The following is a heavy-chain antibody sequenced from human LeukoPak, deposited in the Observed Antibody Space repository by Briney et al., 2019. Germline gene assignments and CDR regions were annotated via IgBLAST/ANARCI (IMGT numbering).Heavy chain of an antibody. Sequence: GGSLRLSCAASGFTFSSYAMRWVRQAPGKGLEWVAVISYDGSNKYYADSVKGRFTISRDNSKNTLYLQMNSLRAEDTAVYYCARDRVGATDYFDYWGQGTLVTVSS. CDR1: GFTFSSYA. CDR2: ISYDGSNK. CDR3: ARDRVGATDYFDY. V-gene: IGHV3-30-3*01. J-gene: IGHJ4*02. D-gene: IGHD1-26*01.